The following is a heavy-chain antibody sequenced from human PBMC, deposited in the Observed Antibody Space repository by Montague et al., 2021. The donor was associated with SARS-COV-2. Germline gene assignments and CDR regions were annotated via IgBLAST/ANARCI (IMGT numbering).Heavy chain of an antibody. CDR2: ISYDGSNK. CDR1: GFTFSSYA. V-gene: IGHV3-30*04. Sequence: SLRLSCAASGFTFSSYAIHWVRQAPGKGLEWVAVISYDGSNKYYADSVKGRFTISRDNSKNTLYLQMNSLRAEDTAVYYCARDREVVADNGNYYYYGMDVWGQGTTVTVSS. J-gene: IGHJ6*02. CDR3: ARDREVVADNGNYYYYGMDV. D-gene: IGHD3-22*01.